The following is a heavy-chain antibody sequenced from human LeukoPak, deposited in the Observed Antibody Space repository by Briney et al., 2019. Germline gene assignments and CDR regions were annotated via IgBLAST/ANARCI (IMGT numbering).Heavy chain of an antibody. V-gene: IGHV1-8*01. J-gene: IGHJ4*02. Sequence: ALVKVSCKASGYTFTSYDINWVRQATGQGLEWMGWMNPNSGNTGYAQKFQGRVTMTRNTSISTAYMELSSLRSEDTAVYYCARGWANGGYRRRYFDYWGQGTLVTVSS. CDR3: ARGWANGGYRRRYFDY. D-gene: IGHD5-12*01. CDR2: MNPNSGNT. CDR1: GYTFTSYD.